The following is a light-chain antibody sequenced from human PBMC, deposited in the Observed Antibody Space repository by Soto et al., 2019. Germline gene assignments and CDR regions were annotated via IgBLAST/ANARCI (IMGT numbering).Light chain of an antibody. V-gene: IGLV1-40*01. CDR3: QSYDSSLTVYV. CDR2: GNT. Sequence: QSVLTQPPSVSGAPGQRVTISCTGSSSNIGTRYDVHWYQQIPGTAPKLLIYGNTNRPSGVPDRFSGSKSGTSASLAITGLQAEDEADYYCQSYDSSLTVYVFGTGTQLTVL. CDR1: SSNIGTRYD. J-gene: IGLJ1*01.